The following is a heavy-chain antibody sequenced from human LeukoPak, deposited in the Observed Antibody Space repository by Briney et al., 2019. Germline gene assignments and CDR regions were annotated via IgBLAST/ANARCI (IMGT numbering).Heavy chain of an antibody. Sequence: GGSLRLSCAASGFTFSSYWMSWIRQAPGKGLEWVANIKQDGSEKYYVDSVKGRFTISRDNAKNSLYLQMNSLRAEDTAVYYCARVYNYYYFDYWGQGTLVTVSS. V-gene: IGHV3-7*04. CDR1: GFTFSSYW. CDR2: IKQDGSEK. J-gene: IGHJ4*02. D-gene: IGHD5-18*01. CDR3: ARVYNYYYFDY.